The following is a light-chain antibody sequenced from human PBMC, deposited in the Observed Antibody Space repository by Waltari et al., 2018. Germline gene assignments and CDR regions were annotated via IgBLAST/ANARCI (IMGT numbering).Light chain of an antibody. Sequence: SSELTQDPAVSVALGQTVRSTCQGASLRRYYARWYQQKPGQAPVLVIYGKNNRPSGIPDRFSGSTSGNTASLTISGAHAEDEADYYCNSRDTSGNHVVFGGGTKLTVL. V-gene: IGLV3-19*01. J-gene: IGLJ2*01. CDR3: NSRDTSGNHVV. CDR2: GKN. CDR1: SLRRYY.